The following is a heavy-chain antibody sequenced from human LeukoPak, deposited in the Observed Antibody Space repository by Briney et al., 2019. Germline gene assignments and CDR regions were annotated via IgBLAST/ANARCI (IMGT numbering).Heavy chain of an antibody. CDR1: DGSINSYY. CDR3: AREDPIAAAGIHWYFDL. V-gene: IGHV4-59*01. Sequence: SETLSLTCSVSDGSINSYYWNWIRQPPGKGLEWIGYIYYSGSTNYNPSLKSRVTISVDTSKNQFSLKLSSVTAADTAAYYCAREDPIAAAGIHWYFDLWGRGTLVTVSS. D-gene: IGHD6-13*01. J-gene: IGHJ2*01. CDR2: IYYSGST.